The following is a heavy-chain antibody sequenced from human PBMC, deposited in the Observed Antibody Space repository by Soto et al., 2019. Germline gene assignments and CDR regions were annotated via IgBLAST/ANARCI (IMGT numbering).Heavy chain of an antibody. CDR2: SSNSGTYT. D-gene: IGHD3-10*02. Sequence: PGGSLRLSCAASGLPISAYYMILIRQAPGKGLEWLSYSSNSGTYTRYADSVKGRFSISRDNAKNSLYLQINSLRGEDTATYYCARSGDNYNVLDYWGQGTQVTFSS. CDR3: ARSGDNYNVLDY. CDR1: GLPISAYY. V-gene: IGHV3-11*06. J-gene: IGHJ4*02.